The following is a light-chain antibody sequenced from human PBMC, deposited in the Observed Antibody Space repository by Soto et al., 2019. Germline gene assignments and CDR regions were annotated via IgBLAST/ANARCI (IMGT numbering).Light chain of an antibody. Sequence: EIVLTQSPGTLSLSPGERATLSCRASQSVSSSYLAWYQQKPGQAPRLLIYGASSRATGIPGRFSGSGSGTDFTLTISRLEPEDFAVYYCQQYGTFGPGTKVDNK. CDR2: GAS. CDR3: QQYGT. J-gene: IGKJ3*01. CDR1: QSVSSSY. V-gene: IGKV3-20*01.